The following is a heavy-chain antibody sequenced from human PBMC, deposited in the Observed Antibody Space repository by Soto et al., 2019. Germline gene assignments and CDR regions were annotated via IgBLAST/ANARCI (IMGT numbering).Heavy chain of an antibody. CDR2: ISYDGSNE. CDR3: VKDYDWSWDY. CDR1: GFTFSSYA. V-gene: IGHV3-30*18. J-gene: IGHJ4*02. D-gene: IGHD3-3*01. Sequence: QVQLVESGGGVVQPGRSLRLSCAASGFTFSSYAMHWVRQAPGKGLEWVAAISYDGSNEYYADSVKGRFTISRDNSKNTLYLQMNRLRAEDTAVYYCVKDYDWSWDYWGQGSVVTVSS.